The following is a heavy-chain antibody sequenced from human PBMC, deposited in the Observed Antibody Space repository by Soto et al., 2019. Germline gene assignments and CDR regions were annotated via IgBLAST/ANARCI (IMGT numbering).Heavy chain of an antibody. CDR2: IYYSGNT. CDR1: GGSLGSSSYY. CDR3: VSIAAPGTTHFDF. D-gene: IGHD6-13*01. Sequence: SETLSLTCTVSGGSLGSSSYYWGWIRQSPGKGLEWIGNIYYSGNTFYNPSLKSRVTISVDTSKNQFYLHLSSVTAADTAIFYCVSIAAPGTTHFDFWGQGTLVTVSS. J-gene: IGHJ4*02. V-gene: IGHV4-39*01.